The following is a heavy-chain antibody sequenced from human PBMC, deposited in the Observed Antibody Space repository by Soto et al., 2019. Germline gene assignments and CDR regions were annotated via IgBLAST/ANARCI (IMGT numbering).Heavy chain of an antibody. D-gene: IGHD3-9*01. CDR3: ARYFDWLSGFDI. CDR2: IYHSGST. V-gene: IGHV4-30-2*02. CDR1: GVSISSGCYS. Sequence: SSETLSLTCAVSGVSISSGCYSWSWIRQPPGKGLEWIGYIYHSGSTYYNPSLKSRVTISVDRSKNQFSLKLSSVTAADTAIYYCARYFDWLSGFDIWGQGTMVT. J-gene: IGHJ3*02.